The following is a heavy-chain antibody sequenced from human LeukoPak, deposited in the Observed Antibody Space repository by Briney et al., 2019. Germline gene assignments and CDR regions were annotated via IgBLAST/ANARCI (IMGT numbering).Heavy chain of an antibody. Sequence: SVKVSCKASGGTFSSYAISWVRQAPGQGLEWMGGIIPIFGTANYAQKFQGRVTITTDESTSTAYMELSSLRSEDTAVYYCARGSGFWYSSSSNWFDPWGQGTLVTVSS. D-gene: IGHD6-6*01. V-gene: IGHV1-69*05. CDR1: GGTFSSYA. J-gene: IGHJ5*02. CDR3: ARGSGFWYSSSSNWFDP. CDR2: IIPIFGTA.